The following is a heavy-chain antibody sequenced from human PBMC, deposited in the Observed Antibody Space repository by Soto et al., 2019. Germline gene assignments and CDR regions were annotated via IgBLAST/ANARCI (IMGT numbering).Heavy chain of an antibody. CDR3: AKDGEYRGYDPAFTFDY. V-gene: IGHV3-33*06. J-gene: IGHJ4*02. Sequence: GGSLRLSCAASGFTFSSYGMHWVRQAPGKGLEWVAVIWSDGSNKYYADSVKGRFTISRDNSKNTLYLQMNSLRAEDTAVYYCAKDGEYRGYDPAFTFDYWGQGTLVTVSS. D-gene: IGHD5-12*01. CDR2: IWSDGSNK. CDR1: GFTFSSYG.